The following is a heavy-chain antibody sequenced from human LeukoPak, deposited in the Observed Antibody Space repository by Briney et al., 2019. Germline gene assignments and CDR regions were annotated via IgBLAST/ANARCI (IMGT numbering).Heavy chain of an antibody. D-gene: IGHD3-3*01. J-gene: IGHJ4*02. V-gene: IGHV1-69*13. CDR3: AIWSGSFDY. CDR1: GYTFTSYD. Sequence: SVKVSCKASGYTFTSYDINWVRQAPGQGLEWMGGIIPIFGTANYAQKFQGRVTITADESTSTAYMELSSLRSEDTAVYYCAIWSGSFDYWGQGTLVTVSS. CDR2: IIPIFGTA.